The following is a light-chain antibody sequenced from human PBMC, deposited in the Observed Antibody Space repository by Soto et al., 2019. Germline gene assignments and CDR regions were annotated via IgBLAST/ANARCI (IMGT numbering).Light chain of an antibody. J-gene: IGKJ5*01. CDR1: QSLINF. V-gene: IGKV3-11*01. CDR2: DAS. Sequence: IVLTQSPATLSLSPGERATLSCRASQSLINFVAWYQHKPGQPPRLLIYDASKRATGIPTRFSGSGSGTDFTLTISSPQPEDFAVYYCQQRSNWPDAFGQGTRLEI. CDR3: QQRSNWPDA.